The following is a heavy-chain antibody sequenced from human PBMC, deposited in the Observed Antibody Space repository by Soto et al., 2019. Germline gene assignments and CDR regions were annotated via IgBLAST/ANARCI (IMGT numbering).Heavy chain of an antibody. Sequence: ASVKVSCKASGYTFTSYGISCVRQAPGQGLEWTGWISAYNGNTNYAQKLQGRVTMTTDTSTSTAYMELRSLRSDDTAVYYCARDRRDNWNYVFSPGSGSFYYGMDVWGQGTTVTVSS. CDR2: ISAYNGNT. D-gene: IGHD1-7*01. V-gene: IGHV1-18*01. CDR1: GYTFTSYG. CDR3: ARDRRDNWNYVFSPGSGSFYYGMDV. J-gene: IGHJ6*02.